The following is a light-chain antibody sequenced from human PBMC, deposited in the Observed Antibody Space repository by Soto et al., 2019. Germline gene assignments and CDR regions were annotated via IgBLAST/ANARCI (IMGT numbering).Light chain of an antibody. CDR3: YSYTSSSTYV. J-gene: IGLJ1*01. V-gene: IGLV2-14*01. Sequence: QSALTQPASVSGSPGQSITISCTGTSSDVGAYNYVSWYQQHPAKVPKLMIYDVSNWPSGVSDRFSGSKSGNTASLTISGLQAEDEADYYCYSYTSSSTYVFGTGTKVTVL. CDR2: DVS. CDR1: SSDVGAYNY.